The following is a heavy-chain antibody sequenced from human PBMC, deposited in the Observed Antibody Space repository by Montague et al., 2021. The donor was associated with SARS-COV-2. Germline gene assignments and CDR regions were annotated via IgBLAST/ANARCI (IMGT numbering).Heavy chain of an antibody. Sequence: SETLSLTCTVSGGSISSSSYYWGWLRQPPGKGLEWIGSIYYSGSTYYNPSLKSRATISVDTSKNQFSLKLSSVTAADTAVYYCAGSPPGIAAAGTVAAFDIWGQGTMVTVSS. CDR3: AGSPPGIAAAGTVAAFDI. V-gene: IGHV4-39*01. CDR2: IYYSGST. CDR1: GGSISSSSYY. J-gene: IGHJ3*02. D-gene: IGHD6-13*01.